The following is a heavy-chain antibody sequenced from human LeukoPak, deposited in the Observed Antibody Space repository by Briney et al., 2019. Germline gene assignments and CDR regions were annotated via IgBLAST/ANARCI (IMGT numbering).Heavy chain of an antibody. CDR3: ARDGQWELLMGFDY. J-gene: IGHJ4*02. CDR2: ISYDGNNK. CDR1: GFTFSNYA. D-gene: IGHD1-26*01. Sequence: GRSLRLSCAASGFTFSNYALHWVRQAPGKGLEWVALISYDGNNKYYADSVKGRFTISRDNSKNTLYLLMNSLRAEDTAVYYCARDGQWELLMGFDYWGQGTLVTVSS. V-gene: IGHV3-30-3*01.